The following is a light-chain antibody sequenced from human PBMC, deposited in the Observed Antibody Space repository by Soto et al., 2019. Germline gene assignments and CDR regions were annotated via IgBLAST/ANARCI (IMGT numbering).Light chain of an antibody. CDR2: AAS. CDR3: QQTYSAPLT. CDR1: QSISTY. Sequence: DMQMTQSPSSLSASVGDRVNITCRASQSISTYLNWYQQKPGRAPRLLIHAASTLQGGVPSRFSGSGSGTDFILTISSLQLEDFTTYYRQQTYSAPLTFGGGTKVEI. J-gene: IGKJ4*01. V-gene: IGKV1-39*01.